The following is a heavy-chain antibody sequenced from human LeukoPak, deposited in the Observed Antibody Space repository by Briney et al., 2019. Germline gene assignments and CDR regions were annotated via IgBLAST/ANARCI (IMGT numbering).Heavy chain of an antibody. Sequence: GGSLRLSCAASGFTFSSYNMNWVRQAPGKGLEWVSFISSSSSYIYYADSVKGRFSISRDNAKNSLYLQMNSLRDEDTAVYYCAREDKGPDPSARYLDYWGQGPLVTVSS. CDR2: ISSSSSYI. D-gene: IGHD1-14*01. V-gene: IGHV3-21*04. CDR3: AREDKGPDPSARYLDY. CDR1: GFTFSSYN. J-gene: IGHJ4*02.